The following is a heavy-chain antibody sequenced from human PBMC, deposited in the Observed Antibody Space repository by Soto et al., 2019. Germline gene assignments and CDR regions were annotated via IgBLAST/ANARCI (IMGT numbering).Heavy chain of an antibody. D-gene: IGHD6-19*01. Sequence: SETLSLTCAVYGGSFSGYYWSWIRQPPGKGLEWIGEINHSGSTNYNPSLKSRVTISVDTSKNQFSLKLSSVTAADTAVYYCARAAPNLDTVAGTRVDWFDPWGQGNLVTVSS. J-gene: IGHJ5*02. CDR3: ARAAPNLDTVAGTRVDWFDP. CDR1: GGSFSGYY. V-gene: IGHV4-34*01. CDR2: INHSGST.